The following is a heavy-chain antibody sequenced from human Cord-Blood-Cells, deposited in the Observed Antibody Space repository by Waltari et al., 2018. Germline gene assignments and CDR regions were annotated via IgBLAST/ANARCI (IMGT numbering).Heavy chain of an antibody. Sequence: QVQLVESGGGVVQPVRSLRLSCAASGFTFSRSAMHWVRQAPGSGLEWVAVISYDGSNKYYACSVKGRFTISRDNSKNTLYLQMNSLRAEDTAVYYCAKGGLRFLEWLLYYFDYWGQGTLVTVSS. D-gene: IGHD3-3*01. V-gene: IGHV3-30*18. CDR3: AKGGLRFLEWLLYYFDY. CDR1: GFTFSRSA. J-gene: IGHJ4*02. CDR2: ISYDGSNK.